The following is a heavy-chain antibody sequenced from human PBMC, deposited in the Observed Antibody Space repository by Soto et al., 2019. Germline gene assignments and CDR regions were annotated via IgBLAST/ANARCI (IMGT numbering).Heavy chain of an antibody. CDR1: GGPIGSRTYS. J-gene: IGHJ4*01. CDR2: IYYHGNT. Sequence: QMQLQESGPGLVKPSETLSLTCAVSGGPIGSRTYSWGWIRQPPGKSLEWIGTIYYHGNTYSNPSLKSRVTISVDTSNNQLSLRLRSVTAADTAIYYCARHDGFSSGWVFDYWGHGTLVTVSS. D-gene: IGHD6-19*01. CDR3: ARHDGFSSGWVFDY. V-gene: IGHV4-39*01.